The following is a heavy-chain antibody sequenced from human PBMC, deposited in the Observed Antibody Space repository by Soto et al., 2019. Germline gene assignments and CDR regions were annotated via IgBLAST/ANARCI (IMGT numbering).Heavy chain of an antibody. J-gene: IGHJ4*02. CDR3: ARVSITIFGVVLHFDY. CDR1: GDSVSSNSAA. Sequence: SQTLSLTCAISGDSVSSNSAAWNWIRQSPSRGLEWLGRTYYRSKWYNDYAVSVKSRITINPDTSKNQFSLQLNSVTPEDTAVYYCARVSITIFGVVLHFDYWGQGTLVTSPQ. V-gene: IGHV6-1*01. D-gene: IGHD3-3*01. CDR2: TYYRSKWYN.